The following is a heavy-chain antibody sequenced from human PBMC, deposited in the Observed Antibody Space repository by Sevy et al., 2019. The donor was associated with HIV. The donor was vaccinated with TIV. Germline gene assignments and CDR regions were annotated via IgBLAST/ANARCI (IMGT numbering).Heavy chain of an antibody. CDR1: GFTFSSYS. Sequence: GGSLRLSCAASGFTFSSYSMNWVRQAPGKGLEWVSSISSSSSYIYYADSVKGRFTISRDNAKNSLYLQMNSLRAEDTAVYYCARDLGYYDSRPGDFWGQGTLVTVSS. CDR2: ISSSSSYI. J-gene: IGHJ4*02. V-gene: IGHV3-21*01. D-gene: IGHD3-22*01. CDR3: ARDLGYYDSRPGDF.